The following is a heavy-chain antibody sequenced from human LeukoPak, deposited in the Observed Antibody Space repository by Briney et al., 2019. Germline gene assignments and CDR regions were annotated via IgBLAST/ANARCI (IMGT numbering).Heavy chain of an antibody. Sequence: SQTLSLTCTVSGGSISSGSYYWSWIRQPAGKGLEWIGRIYTSGSTNYNPSLKSRVTISVDTSKNQFSLKLSSVTAADTAVYYCARGRMELLWFGEMHNWFDPWGQGTLVTVSS. D-gene: IGHD3-10*01. V-gene: IGHV4-61*02. CDR1: GGSISSGSYY. CDR2: IYTSGST. J-gene: IGHJ5*02. CDR3: ARGRMELLWFGEMHNWFDP.